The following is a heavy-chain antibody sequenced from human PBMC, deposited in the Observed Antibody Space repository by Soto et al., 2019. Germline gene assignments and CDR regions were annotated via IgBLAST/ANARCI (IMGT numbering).Heavy chain of an antibody. CDR2: IWYDGSNT. D-gene: IGHD4-17*01. CDR1: GFTFSSYG. J-gene: IGHJ5*02. CDR3: ARDSFSDYGGWVDP. Sequence: QVQLVESGGGVVQPGRSLRLSCAASGFTFSSYGMHWVRQAPGKGLEWVAVIWYDGSNTYYADSVKGRFTISRDNSKNTLDLQMNSLIAEDTAFYYCARDSFSDYGGWVDPWGHGTLVTVSS. V-gene: IGHV3-33*01.